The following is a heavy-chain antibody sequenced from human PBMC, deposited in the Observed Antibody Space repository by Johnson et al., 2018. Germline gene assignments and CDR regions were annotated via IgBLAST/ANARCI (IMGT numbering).Heavy chain of an antibody. D-gene: IGHD3-3*01. V-gene: IGHV4-39*07. CDR3: ARDFCVATRVGYYYGMDG. CDR2: SYYMGST. J-gene: IGHJ6*02. Sequence: QVQLQESGPGLVKPSETRSPTCTVSGGSISGSNYYWGWIRPPPGQGLECIGSSYYMGSTYYTPSLKRPVTISVHTAKNQFSLKLSSLPAADTAVYNRARDFCVATRVGYYYGMDGWGQGTTVTVSS. CDR1: GGSISGSNYY.